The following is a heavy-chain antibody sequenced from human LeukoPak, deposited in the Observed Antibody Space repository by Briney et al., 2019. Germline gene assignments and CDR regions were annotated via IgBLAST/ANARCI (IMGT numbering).Heavy chain of an antibody. D-gene: IGHD5-24*01. CDR2: IYYSGST. CDR1: GGSISSSSYY. J-gene: IGHJ4*02. V-gene: IGHV4-39*07. CDR3: ARDSRDGYYFDY. Sequence: SETLSLTCTVSGGSISSSSYYWGWIRQPPGKGLEWIGSIYYSGSTYYNPSLKSRVTISVDTSKNQFSLKLSSVTAADTAVYYCARDSRDGYYFDYWGQGTLVTVSS.